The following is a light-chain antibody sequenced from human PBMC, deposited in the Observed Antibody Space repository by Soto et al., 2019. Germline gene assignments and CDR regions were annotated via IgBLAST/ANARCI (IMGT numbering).Light chain of an antibody. J-gene: IGKJ5*01. CDR3: QKYSSVIT. Sequence: DIQMTQSPSSLSASVGDRVTITCRASQGISSYLAWYQQKLGKVPKLLISAASTLQLGVPSRFSGSGSGTDFTLTISSLQPEDVATYYCQKYSSVITFGQGTRLEMK. CDR1: QGISSY. V-gene: IGKV1-27*01. CDR2: AAS.